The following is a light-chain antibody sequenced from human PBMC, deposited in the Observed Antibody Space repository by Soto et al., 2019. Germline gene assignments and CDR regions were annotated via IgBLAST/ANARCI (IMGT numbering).Light chain of an antibody. CDR3: SSYTTSSTVV. J-gene: IGLJ2*01. V-gene: IGLV2-14*01. CDR1: SSDVGGYNY. CDR2: EVS. Sequence: QSVLTQPASVSGSPGQSITISCTGTSSDVGGYNYVSWYQQHPGKAPKLMIYEVSNRHSGVSNRFSGSKSGNTAYRNISVLQAEDEADYYCSSYTTSSTVVFGGGTKITVL.